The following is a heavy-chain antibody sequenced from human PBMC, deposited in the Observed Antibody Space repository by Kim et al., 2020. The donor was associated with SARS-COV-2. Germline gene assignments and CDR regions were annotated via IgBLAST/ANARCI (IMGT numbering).Heavy chain of an antibody. CDR1: GFTFSSYS. CDR2: ISYDGSNK. D-gene: IGHD1-26*01. J-gene: IGHJ6*01. Sequence: GGSLRLSCAASGFTFSSYSMRWVRQAPGKGLEWVAVISYDGSNKYYADSVKGRFTISRDNSKNTLYLQMNSLGAEDTAVYYCARALGGSYHYGKCVWGEGTTVTLYS. V-gene: IGHV3-30*04. CDR3: ARALGGSYHYGKCV.